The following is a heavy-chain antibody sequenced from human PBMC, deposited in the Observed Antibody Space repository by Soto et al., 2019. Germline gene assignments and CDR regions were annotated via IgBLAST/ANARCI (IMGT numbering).Heavy chain of an antibody. CDR1: GFTFSTYA. CDR3: AKDLALCSGGSCYPLYFDY. D-gene: IGHD2-15*01. V-gene: IGHV3-23*01. CDR2: ISGSGGST. J-gene: IGHJ4*02. Sequence: GGSLKLSCAASGFTFSTYAMSWVRQAPGKGREGVSTISGSGGSTYYADSVKGRFTISRDNSKNTLYLQMDSLRAEDTAIYYCAKDLALCSGGSCYPLYFDYWGQGTQVTVSS.